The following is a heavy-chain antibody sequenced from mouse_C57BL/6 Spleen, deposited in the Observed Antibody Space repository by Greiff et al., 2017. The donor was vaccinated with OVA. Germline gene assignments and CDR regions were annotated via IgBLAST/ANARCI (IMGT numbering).Heavy chain of an antibody. CDR3: AREGYDVAWFAY. CDR1: GFTFSDYG. Sequence: EVKVVESGGGLVKPGGSLKLSCAASGFTFSDYGMHWVRQAPEKGLEWVAYISSGSSTIYYADTVKGRLTISRDNAKNTLFLQMTSLRSEDTAMYYCAREGYDVAWFAYWGQGTLVTVSA. D-gene: IGHD2-14*01. J-gene: IGHJ3*01. CDR2: ISSGSSTI. V-gene: IGHV5-17*01.